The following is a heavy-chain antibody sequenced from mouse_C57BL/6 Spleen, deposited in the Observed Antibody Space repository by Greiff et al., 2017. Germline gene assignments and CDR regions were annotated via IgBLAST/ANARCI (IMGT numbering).Heavy chain of an antibody. Sequence: VQLQQSGPELVKPGASVKISCKASGYAFSSSWMNWVKQRPGKGLEWIGRIYPGDGDTNYNGKFKGKATLTADKSSSTAYMQLSSLTSEDSAVYFCASSDGPYAMDYWGQGTSVTVSS. J-gene: IGHJ4*01. CDR3: ASSDGPYAMDY. V-gene: IGHV1-82*01. CDR2: IYPGDGDT. CDR1: GYAFSSSW. D-gene: IGHD2-3*01.